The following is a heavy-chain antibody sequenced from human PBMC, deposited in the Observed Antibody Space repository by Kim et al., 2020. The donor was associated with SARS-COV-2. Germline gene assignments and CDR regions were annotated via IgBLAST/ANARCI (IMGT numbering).Heavy chain of an antibody. CDR1: GFTFSSYG. D-gene: IGHD6-13*01. Sequence: GGSLRLSCAASGFTFSSYGMHWVRQAPGKGLEWVAVISYDGSNKYYADSVKGRFTISRDNSKNTLYLQMNSLRAEDTAVYYCAKGAGAGSSWPLDYWGQGTLVTVSS. CDR2: ISYDGSNK. V-gene: IGHV3-30*18. J-gene: IGHJ4*02. CDR3: AKGAGAGSSWPLDY.